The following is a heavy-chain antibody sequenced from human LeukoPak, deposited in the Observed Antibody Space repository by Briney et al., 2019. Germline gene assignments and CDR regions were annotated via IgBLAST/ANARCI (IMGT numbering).Heavy chain of an antibody. CDR1: GFTFSSYS. V-gene: IGHV3-48*04. CDR3: ARDRSYGSFDY. Sequence: QTGGSLRLSCAASGFTFSSYSMNWVRQAPGKGLEWVSYISSSSSTIYYADSVKGRFTISRDNAKNALYLQMNSLTAEDTALYHCARDRSYGSFDYWGQGTLVTVSS. J-gene: IGHJ4*02. D-gene: IGHD5-18*01. CDR2: ISSSSSTI.